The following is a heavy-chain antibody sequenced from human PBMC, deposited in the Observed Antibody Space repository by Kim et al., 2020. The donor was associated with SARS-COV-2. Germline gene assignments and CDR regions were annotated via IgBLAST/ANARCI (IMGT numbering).Heavy chain of an antibody. CDR1: GFSFGRHG. CDR3: ARKYSGSWYFDL. D-gene: IGHD5-18*01. Sequence: ASVKVSCTASGFSFGRHGFSWMRQAPGQGLEYMGWISAPNGNTNYAQKFQGRVTMTTDTSTGTTYMELRSLRFDDTALYYCARKYSGSWYFDLWGHGTLV. J-gene: IGHJ2*01. CDR2: ISAPNGNT. V-gene: IGHV1-18*01.